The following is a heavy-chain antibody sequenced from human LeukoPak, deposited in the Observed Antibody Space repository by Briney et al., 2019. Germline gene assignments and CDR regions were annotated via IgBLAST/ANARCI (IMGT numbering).Heavy chain of an antibody. CDR2: ISYDGSNK. J-gene: IGHJ4*02. V-gene: IGHV3-30-3*01. Sequence: GRSLRLSCAASGFTFSSYAMHWVRQAPGKGLEWVAVISYDGSNKYYADSVKGRFTISRDNSKNTLYLQMNSLRAEDTAVYYCAKVGSIMITFGGVIADWGQGTLVTVSS. D-gene: IGHD3-16*02. CDR3: AKVGSIMITFGGVIAD. CDR1: GFTFSSYA.